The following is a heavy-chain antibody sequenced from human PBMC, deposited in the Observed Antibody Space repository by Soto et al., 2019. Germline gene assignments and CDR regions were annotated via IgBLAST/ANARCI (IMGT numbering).Heavy chain of an antibody. V-gene: IGHV3-21*01. J-gene: IGHJ4*02. CDR1: GFSFSTYS. CDR2: ISSTSTYI. CDR3: ARDWGITVAGTSSPLDF. Sequence: GGSLILSCAASGFSFSTYSMNWVRQAPGKALEWVSSISSTSTYIYYADSVKGRFTISRDNAKNSLYLQMNSLRAEDTAVFYCARDWGITVAGTSSPLDFWGQGTLVTVSS. D-gene: IGHD6-19*01.